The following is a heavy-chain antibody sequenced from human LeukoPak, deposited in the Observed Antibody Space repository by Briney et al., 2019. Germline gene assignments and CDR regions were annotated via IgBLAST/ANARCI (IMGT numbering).Heavy chain of an antibody. CDR3: ARDVTYYGGDWFDP. V-gene: IGHV3-48*04. J-gene: IGHJ5*02. Sequence: GGSLRLSCAASGFTFSSTGMNWVRQAPGKGLEGVSYISSATSTIYYADSVKGRLTISRDNAKNSLYLQMNSLRAEDTAVYYCARDVTYYGGDWFDPWGQGTLVTVSS. CDR2: ISSATSTI. CDR1: GFTFSSTG. D-gene: IGHD4-23*01.